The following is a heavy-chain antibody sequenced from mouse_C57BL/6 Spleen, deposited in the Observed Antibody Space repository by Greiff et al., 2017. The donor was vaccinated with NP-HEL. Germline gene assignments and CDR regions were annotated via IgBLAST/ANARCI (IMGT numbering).Heavy chain of an antibody. D-gene: IGHD2-2*01. V-gene: IGHV1-26*01. CDR1: GYTFTDYY. CDR3: AREGTMVTTGAY. CDR2: INPNNGGT. Sequence: VQLQQSGPELVKPGASVKISCKASGYTFTDYYMNWVKQSHGKSLEWIGDINPNNGGTSYNQKFKGKATLTVDKSSSTAYMELRSLTSEDSAVYYCAREGTMVTTGAYWGQGTLVTVSA. J-gene: IGHJ3*01.